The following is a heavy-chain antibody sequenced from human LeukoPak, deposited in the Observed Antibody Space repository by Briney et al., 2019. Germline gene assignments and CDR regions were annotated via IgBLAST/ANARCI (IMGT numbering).Heavy chain of an antibody. CDR1: GYTLTELS. Sequence: GASVKVSCKVSGYTLTELSMHWVRQAPGQGLEWMGGIIPIFGTANYAQKFQGRVTITADESTSTAYMELSSLRSEDTAVYYCARDRQWFGELSTSGFDPWGQGTLVTVSS. D-gene: IGHD3-10*01. CDR2: IIPIFGTA. V-gene: IGHV1-69*13. CDR3: ARDRQWFGELSTSGFDP. J-gene: IGHJ5*02.